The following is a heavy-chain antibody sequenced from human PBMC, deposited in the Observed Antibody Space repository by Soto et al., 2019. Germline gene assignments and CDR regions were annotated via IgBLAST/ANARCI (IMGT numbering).Heavy chain of an antibody. CDR1: GFTFSTYA. V-gene: IGHV3-30*04. J-gene: IGHJ6*02. CDR3: ARDHRAGRFYYYYGMDV. Sequence: GGSLRLSCAASGFTFSTYALHWVRQAPGKGLEWVAVISYDGSNQYYADSVRGRFTISRDKSKNTLYLQLSSLRTEDTAVYYCARDHRAGRFYYYYGMDVWGQGTTVTVYS. CDR2: ISYDGSNQ. D-gene: IGHD6-19*01.